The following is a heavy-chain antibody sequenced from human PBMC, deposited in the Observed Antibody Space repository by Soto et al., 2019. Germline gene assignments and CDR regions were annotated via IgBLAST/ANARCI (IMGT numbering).Heavy chain of an antibody. J-gene: IGHJ4*02. Sequence: SVKVSCKASGGTFSSYTISWVRQAPGQGIEWMGRIIPILGIANYAQKFQGRVTITADKSTSTAYMELSSLRSEDTAVYYCAVLRGYSYGSLDYCGQGTLVTVSS. CDR1: GGTFSSYT. CDR3: AVLRGYSYGSLDY. V-gene: IGHV1-69*02. D-gene: IGHD5-18*01. CDR2: IIPILGIA.